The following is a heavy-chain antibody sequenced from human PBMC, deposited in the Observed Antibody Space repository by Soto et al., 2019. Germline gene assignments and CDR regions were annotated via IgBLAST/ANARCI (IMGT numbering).Heavy chain of an antibody. D-gene: IGHD3-10*01. V-gene: IGHV5-51*01. J-gene: IGHJ6*02. Sequence: EVQLVQSGAEVKKPGESLKISCKGSGYSFTSYWIGWVRQMPGKGLEWMGIIYPGDSDTRYSPSFQGQVTISADKSTSPAYLQWSSLKASDTAMYYCAGGGVRGVITRTRDYYGMDVWGQGTTVTVSS. CDR3: AGGGVRGVITRTRDYYGMDV. CDR1: GYSFTSYW. CDR2: IYPGDSDT.